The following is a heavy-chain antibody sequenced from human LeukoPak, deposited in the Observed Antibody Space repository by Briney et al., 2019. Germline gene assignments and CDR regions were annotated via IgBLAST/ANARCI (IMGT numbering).Heavy chain of an antibody. J-gene: IGHJ4*02. D-gene: IGHD3-10*01. V-gene: IGHV3-23*01. Sequence: PGGSLRLSCAVSGFNFSTHAMTWVRQAPGKGPEWVSTIRGGADKSYYSDSVKGRLTVSKDISKKTLYLQMNSLRADDTAVYYCAKGSQWELLMGVFDYWGQGTLVTVSS. CDR1: GFNFSTHA. CDR3: AKGSQWELLMGVFDY. CDR2: IRGGADKS.